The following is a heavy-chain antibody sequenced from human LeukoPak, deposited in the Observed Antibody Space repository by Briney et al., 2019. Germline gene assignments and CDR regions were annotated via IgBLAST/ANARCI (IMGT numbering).Heavy chain of an antibody. V-gene: IGHV3-21*01. CDR1: GFTFKSYS. J-gene: IGHJ4*02. Sequence: GGSLRLSCAASGFTFKSYSMNWVRQAPGKGLEWVSSISGSSKYIYYADSVKGRFTITRDTARNSLYLQMNSLRGDDTAVYYCARERDCSTSCAFDSWGQGTLVTVSS. CDR2: ISGSSKYI. D-gene: IGHD2-2*01. CDR3: ARERDCSTSCAFDS.